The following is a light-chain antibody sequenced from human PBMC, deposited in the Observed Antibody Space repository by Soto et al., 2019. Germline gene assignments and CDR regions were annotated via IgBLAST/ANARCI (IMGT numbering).Light chain of an antibody. Sequence: ESVLTQSPGTLSLSPGDRATLSCMAIKSVSSSYLAWYQQKPGQAPRLLIYDISKRATGIPARFSGSGSATDFTLTISSLEPEDFALYYCQHRSSWPITFGQGTRLEIK. CDR2: DIS. V-gene: IGKV3-11*01. J-gene: IGKJ5*01. CDR3: QHRSSWPIT. CDR1: KSVSSSY.